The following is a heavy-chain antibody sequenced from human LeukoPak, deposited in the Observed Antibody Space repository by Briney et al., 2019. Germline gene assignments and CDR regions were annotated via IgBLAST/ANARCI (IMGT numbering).Heavy chain of an antibody. D-gene: IGHD6-13*01. Sequence: PGGSLRLSCVASGFSFNDAWMTWVRQAPGKGLEWIGRIKTQGEGGTTDYAAPVKGRFTISRDDSKSTLYLHMNSLKIEDTALYYCSGHSRSWSLGFWGQGTSVTASS. J-gene: IGHJ4*02. CDR3: SGHSRSWSLGF. V-gene: IGHV3-15*01. CDR2: IKTQGEGGTT. CDR1: GFSFNDAW.